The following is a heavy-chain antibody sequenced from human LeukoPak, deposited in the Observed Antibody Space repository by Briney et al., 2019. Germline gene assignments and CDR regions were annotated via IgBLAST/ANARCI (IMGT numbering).Heavy chain of an antibody. D-gene: IGHD3-3*01. CDR3: ARGSLEAYYDFWSGYYTGHYFDY. CDR2: ISSSSSYT. J-gene: IGHJ4*02. CDR1: GFTFSDYY. Sequence: GGSLRLSCAASGFTFSDYYMSWIRQAPGKGLEWVSYISSSSSYTNYAGSVKGRFTISRDNAKNSLYLQMNSLRAEDTAVYYCARGSLEAYYDFWSGYYTGHYFDYWGQGTLVTVSS. V-gene: IGHV3-11*06.